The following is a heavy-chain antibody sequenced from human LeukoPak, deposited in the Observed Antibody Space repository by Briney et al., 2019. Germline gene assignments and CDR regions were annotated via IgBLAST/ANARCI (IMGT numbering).Heavy chain of an antibody. J-gene: IGHJ4*02. Sequence: ASVKVSCKASGYTFTGYYMHWVRQAPGQGLEWMGWINPNSGGTNYAQKLQGRVTMTTDTSTSTAYMELRSLRSDDTAVYYCARVHCSSTSCYYSPYWGQGTLVTVSS. V-gene: IGHV1-2*02. CDR2: INPNSGGT. D-gene: IGHD2-2*01. CDR1: GYTFTGYY. CDR3: ARVHCSSTSCYYSPY.